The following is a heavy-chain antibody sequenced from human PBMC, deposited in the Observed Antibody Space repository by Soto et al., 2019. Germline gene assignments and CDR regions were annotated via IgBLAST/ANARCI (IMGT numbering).Heavy chain of an antibody. CDR1: GGTFSSYA. CDR3: AVSMVRGVIIKIDAFDI. J-gene: IGHJ3*02. V-gene: IGHV1-69*01. D-gene: IGHD3-10*01. Sequence: QVQLVQSGAEVKKPGSSVKVSCKASGGTFSSYAISWVRQAPGQGLEWMGGIIPIFGTANYAQKFQGRVTITADESTSTAYMELSSLISEDTAVYYCAVSMVRGVIIKIDAFDIWGQGTMVTVSS. CDR2: IIPIFGTA.